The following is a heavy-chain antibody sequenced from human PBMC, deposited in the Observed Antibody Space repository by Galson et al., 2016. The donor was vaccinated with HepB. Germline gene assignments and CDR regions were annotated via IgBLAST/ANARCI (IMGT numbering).Heavy chain of an antibody. J-gene: IGHJ4*02. D-gene: IGHD2-15*01. Sequence: SVKVSCKASGYTFTSYYIHWVRQAPGQGLEWIGRITPSDGGTDYAQKFQGRVTMTRDTSTTTVYTELSSLKSEDTAVYYCARGGGGLPIWGQGTLVTVSS. CDR3: ARGGGGLPI. CDR1: GYTFTSYY. V-gene: IGHV1-46*01. CDR2: ITPSDGGT.